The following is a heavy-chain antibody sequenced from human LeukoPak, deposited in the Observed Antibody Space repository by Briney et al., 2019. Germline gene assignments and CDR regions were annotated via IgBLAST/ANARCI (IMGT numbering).Heavy chain of an antibody. Sequence: GASVKVSCKASGYTFTSYYMHWVRQAPGQGLEWMGIINPSGGSTSYAQKFQGRVTMTRDTSTSTVYMELSSLRSEDTAVYYCARAPAGYCSGGSCATSDYWGQGTLVTVSS. CDR3: ARAPAGYCSGGSCATSDY. D-gene: IGHD2-15*01. V-gene: IGHV1-46*01. CDR1: GYTFTSYY. J-gene: IGHJ4*02. CDR2: INPSGGST.